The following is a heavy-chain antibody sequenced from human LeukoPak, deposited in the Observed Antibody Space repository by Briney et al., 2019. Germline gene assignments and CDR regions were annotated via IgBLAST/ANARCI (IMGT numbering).Heavy chain of an antibody. CDR2: IGYEGFHK. CDR3: AKDLHGGYSSDY. Sequence: PGGSLRLSCAASGFTFKNFGMHWVRQAPGKGLEWVSFIGYEGFHKYYADSVKGRFTISKDNSKATLYMQMNSLRPEDTAVYYCAKDLHGGYSSDYWGQGTLVTVFS. J-gene: IGHJ4*02. D-gene: IGHD4-23*01. CDR1: GFTFKNFG. V-gene: IGHV3-30*02.